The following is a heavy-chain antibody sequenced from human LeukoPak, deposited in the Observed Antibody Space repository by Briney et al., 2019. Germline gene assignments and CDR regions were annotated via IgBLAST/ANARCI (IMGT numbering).Heavy chain of an antibody. Sequence: GGSLRLSCAASGFTFSSYAMHWVRQAPGKGLEWVALISYDGSNKYYADSVKGRFTISRDNSKNTLYLQMNSLRAEDTAVYYCAKFFTGEYVRAFDVWGQGTMVTVSS. CDR2: ISYDGSNK. D-gene: IGHD3-10*02. CDR3: AKFFTGEYVRAFDV. CDR1: GFTFSSYA. J-gene: IGHJ3*01. V-gene: IGHV3-30*04.